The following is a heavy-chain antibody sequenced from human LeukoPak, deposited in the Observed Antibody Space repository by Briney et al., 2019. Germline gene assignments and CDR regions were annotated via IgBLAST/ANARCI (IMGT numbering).Heavy chain of an antibody. CDR1: GVSISSSSYY. D-gene: IGHD1-1*01. CDR2: IYYSGST. J-gene: IGHJ4*02. Sequence: SETLSLTCTVSGVSISSSSYYWGWIRQPPGKGLEWIGNIYYSGSTYYNPSLKSRVTISADKTKNQISLKLSSVTDADTAVYYCARRNNNWYGFDYWGQVTRVTVSS. CDR3: ARRNNNWYGFDY. V-gene: IGHV4-39*01.